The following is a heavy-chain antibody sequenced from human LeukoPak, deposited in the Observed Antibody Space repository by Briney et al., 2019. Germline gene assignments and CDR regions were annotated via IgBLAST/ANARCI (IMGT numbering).Heavy chain of an antibody. CDR2: IYYSGST. CDR3: ARGPHSGSYYGYFWFDP. Sequence: PSETLSLTCTVSGGSISSSSYYWGWIRQPPGKGLEWIGSIYYSGSTYYNPSLKSRVTISVDTSKNQFSLKLSSVTAADTAVYYCARGPHSGSYYGYFWFDPWGQGTLVTVSS. V-gene: IGHV4-39*07. CDR1: GGSISSSSYY. D-gene: IGHD1-26*01. J-gene: IGHJ5*02.